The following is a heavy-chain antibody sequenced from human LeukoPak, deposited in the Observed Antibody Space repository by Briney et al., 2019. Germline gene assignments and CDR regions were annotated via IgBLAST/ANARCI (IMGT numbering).Heavy chain of an antibody. J-gene: IGHJ6*03. Sequence: SETLSLTCTVSGGSISSSSYYWGWIRQPPGKGLEWIGSIYHSGSTYYNPSFKSRVTTSVDTSKNQFSLKLSSLTAADTAVYYCARDRKYYYHMDVWGKGTTVTVSS. CDR3: ARDRKYYYHMDV. CDR1: GGSISSSSYY. CDR2: IYHSGST. V-gene: IGHV4-39*07.